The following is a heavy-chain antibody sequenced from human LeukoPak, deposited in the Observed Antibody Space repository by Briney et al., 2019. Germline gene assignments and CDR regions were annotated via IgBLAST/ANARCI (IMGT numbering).Heavy chain of an antibody. V-gene: IGHV4-39*01. J-gene: IGHJ4*02. CDR3: ARHAPPYYDILTGYLPTYFDY. D-gene: IGHD3-9*01. Sequence: SETLSLTCTVSGDSISSSSYYWGWIRQPPGKGLAWIGSIYYSGSTYYNPSLKSRVTISVDTSENQFSLKLSSVTAADTAVYYCARHAPPYYDILTGYLPTYFDYWGQGTLVTVSS. CDR1: GDSISSSSYY. CDR2: IYYSGST.